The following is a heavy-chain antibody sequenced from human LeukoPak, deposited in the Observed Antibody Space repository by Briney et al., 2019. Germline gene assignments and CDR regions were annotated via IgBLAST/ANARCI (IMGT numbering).Heavy chain of an antibody. D-gene: IGHD1-26*01. CDR2: IYTSGST. CDR1: GGSISSDSYY. V-gene: IGHV4-61*02. J-gene: IGHJ4*02. Sequence: PSETLSLTCTVSGGSISSDSYYWSWLRQPAGKGLEWIGRIYTSGSTNYNPSLKSRVTISVDTSKNQFSLKLSSVTAADTAVYYCARDGDSGSYLDKPFDYWGQGTLVTVSS. CDR3: ARDGDSGSYLDKPFDY.